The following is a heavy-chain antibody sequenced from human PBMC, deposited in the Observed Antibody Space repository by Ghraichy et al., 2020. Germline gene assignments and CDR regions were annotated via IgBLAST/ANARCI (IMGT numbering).Heavy chain of an antibody. J-gene: IGHJ4*02. CDR1: GGSISSYY. Sequence: SETLSLTCTVSGGSISSYYWSWIRQPPGKGLEWIGYIYYSGSTNYNPSLKSRVTISVDTSKNQFSLKLSSVTAADTAVYYCARATTVTTSRVFYGFDYWGQGTLVTVSS. D-gene: IGHD4-17*01. CDR2: IYYSGST. CDR3: ARATTVTTSRVFYGFDY. V-gene: IGHV4-59*01.